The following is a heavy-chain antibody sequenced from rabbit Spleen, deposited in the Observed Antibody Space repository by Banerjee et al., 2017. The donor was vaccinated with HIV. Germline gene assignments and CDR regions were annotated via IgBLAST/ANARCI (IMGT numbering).Heavy chain of an antibody. D-gene: IGHD1-1*01. J-gene: IGHJ4*01. Sequence: QQQLEESGGGLVKPEGSLTLTCKASGFDLNNNYMMCWVRQAPGKGLEWIACIATGSSGTDYYASWVNGRFTISRSTSLNTVTLQVTSLTAADTATYFCARAAWSGSSVDYIPDYFNLWGPGTLVTVS. CDR3: ARAAWSGSSVDYIPDYFNL. CDR2: IATGSSGTD. CDR1: GFDLNNNYM. V-gene: IGHV1S43*01.